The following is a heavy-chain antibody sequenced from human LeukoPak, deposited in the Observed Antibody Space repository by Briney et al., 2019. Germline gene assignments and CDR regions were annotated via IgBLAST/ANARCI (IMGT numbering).Heavy chain of an antibody. Sequence: PGGSLRLSCAASGFTFSTYWMDCVRQAPGKGLVWVSRINSDGSRTTYADSVKGRFTISRYNAKNTLYLQMNSLRAEDTAVYYCVREGVPDILTGYQPYYFDYWGRGTLVTVSS. CDR3: VREGVPDILTGYQPYYFDY. J-gene: IGHJ4*02. CDR2: INSDGSRT. V-gene: IGHV3-74*01. D-gene: IGHD3-9*01. CDR1: GFTFSTYW.